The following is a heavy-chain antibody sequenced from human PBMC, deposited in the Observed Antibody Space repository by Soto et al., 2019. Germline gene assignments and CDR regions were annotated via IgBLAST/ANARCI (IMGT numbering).Heavy chain of an antibody. V-gene: IGHV1-18*01. Sequence: QVQLVQSGAEVKKPGASVKVSCKASGYTFTSYGIIWVRQASGQGLEWMGWISAYNGNTKYAQKLQGRVTMTTDTSTSTAYMELRSLRSDDTAVYYCARDEAYKWNDGGLFDPWGQGTLVTVSS. J-gene: IGHJ5*02. CDR2: ISAYNGNT. CDR1: GYTFTSYG. CDR3: ARDEAYKWNDGGLFDP. D-gene: IGHD1-1*01.